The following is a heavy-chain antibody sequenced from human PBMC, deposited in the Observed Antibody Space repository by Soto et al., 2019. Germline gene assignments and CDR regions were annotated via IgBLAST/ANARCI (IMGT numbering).Heavy chain of an antibody. CDR3: ARRRRVDYGDLIDY. J-gene: IGHJ4*02. CDR1: GGSISSSSYY. CDR2: IYYSGST. Sequence: SETLSLTCTVSGGSISSSSYYWGWIRQPPGKGLEWIGSIYYSGSTYYNPSLKSRVTISVDTSKNQFSLKLSSVTAADTAVYYCARRRRVDYGDLIDYWGQGTLVTVSS. D-gene: IGHD4-17*01. V-gene: IGHV4-39*01.